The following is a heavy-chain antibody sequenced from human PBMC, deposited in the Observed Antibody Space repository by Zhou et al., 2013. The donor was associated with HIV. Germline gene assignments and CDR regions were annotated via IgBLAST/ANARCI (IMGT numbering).Heavy chain of an antibody. J-gene: IGHJ4*02. Sequence: QVQSVQSGAEVKKPGASVKVSCKPSGYTFTNYGITWVRQVPGQGLEWMGWITAYNGNTNYAERFQDRLTMTTDTSTNTAYMELRSLKSDDTAVYYCARDGDYVPYSWGRHGDLDLWGQGTLVTVSP. D-gene: IGHD3-16*01. CDR1: GYTFTNYG. CDR2: ITAYNGNT. V-gene: IGHV1-18*01. CDR3: ARDGDYVPYSWGRHGDLDL.